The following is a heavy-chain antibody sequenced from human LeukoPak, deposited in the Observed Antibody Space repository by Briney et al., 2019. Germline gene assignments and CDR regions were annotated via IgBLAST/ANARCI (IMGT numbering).Heavy chain of an antibody. V-gene: IGHV1-18*01. J-gene: IGHJ4*02. Sequence: GASVKVSCKASGGTFSSYAISWVRQAPGQGLEWMGWISAYNGNTKYAQKLQGRVTMTTDTSTSTAYMELRSLRSDDTAVYYCARDPRNSGYDSSYFDYWGQGTLVTVSS. CDR3: ARDPRNSGYDSSYFDY. CDR2: ISAYNGNT. D-gene: IGHD5-12*01. CDR1: GGTFSSYA.